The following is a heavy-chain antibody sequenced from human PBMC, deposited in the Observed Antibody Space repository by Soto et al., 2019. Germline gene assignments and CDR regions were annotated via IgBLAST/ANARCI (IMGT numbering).Heavy chain of an antibody. V-gene: IGHV4-34*01. D-gene: IGHD5-18*01. CDR1: CGSVSGYY. CDR2: INHSGST. J-gene: IGHJ4*02. CDR3: ARLALERGYSYGSDLDY. Sequence: PEEKLFLTCAVYCGSVSGYYWSWIRPPPGKGLEWIGEINHSGSTNYNPSLKNRVTISVDTSKNQFSLKLSSVTAADTAVYYCARLALERGYSYGSDLDYWGQGTLVTVSS.